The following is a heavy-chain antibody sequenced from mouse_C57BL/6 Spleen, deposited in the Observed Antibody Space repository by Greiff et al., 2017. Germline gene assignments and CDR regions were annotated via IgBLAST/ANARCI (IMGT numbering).Heavy chain of an antibody. CDR3: TGVYGYFDY. Sequence: QVQLKQSGAELVRPGASVTLSCKASGYTFTDYEMHWVKQTPVHGLEWIGAIDPETGGTAYNQKFKGKAILTADKSSSTAYMELRSLTSEDSAVYYCTGVYGYFDYWGQGTTLTVSS. D-gene: IGHD1-1*01. CDR2: IDPETGGT. V-gene: IGHV1-15*01. J-gene: IGHJ2*01. CDR1: GYTFTDYE.